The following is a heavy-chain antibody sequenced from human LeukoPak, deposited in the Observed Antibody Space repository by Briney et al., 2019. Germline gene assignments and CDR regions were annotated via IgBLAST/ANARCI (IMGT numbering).Heavy chain of an antibody. CDR3: ARDEPRDGYLWDWFDP. J-gene: IGHJ5*02. D-gene: IGHD5-24*01. CDR2: INPNSGST. V-gene: IGHV1-2*02. CDR1: GYTFTGYY. Sequence: ASVKVSCKASGYTFTGYYMHWVRQAPGQGLEWMGWINPNSGSTNYAQKFQGRVTMTRDTSISTAYMELSRLRSDDTAVYYCARDEPRDGYLWDWFDPWGQGTLVTVSS.